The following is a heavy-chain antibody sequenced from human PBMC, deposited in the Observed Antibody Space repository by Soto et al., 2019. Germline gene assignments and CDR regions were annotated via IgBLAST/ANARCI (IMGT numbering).Heavy chain of an antibody. CDR3: VRDGLDYYDTERLYFDN. CDR1: GFTFTRYS. V-gene: IGHV3-21*01. Sequence: ESGGGLVKPGGSLRLSCAASGFTFTRYSMNWVRQAPGKGLEWVSSISSSAVYIDYADSVKGRFTISRDNANNSLYLQMNSLRAEDTATYYCVRDGLDYYDTERLYFDNWGQGTLVTVSS. J-gene: IGHJ4*02. D-gene: IGHD3-22*01. CDR2: ISSSAVYI.